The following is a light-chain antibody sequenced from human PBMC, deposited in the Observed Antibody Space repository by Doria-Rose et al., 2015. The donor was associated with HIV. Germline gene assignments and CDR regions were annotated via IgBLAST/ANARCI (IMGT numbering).Light chain of an antibody. CDR2: GAS. J-gene: IGKJ5*01. CDR1: QGITDR. CDR3: QKYDSAPLT. Sequence: DIRVTQSPSSLSASVGDRVTITCRASQGITDRLAWYQQRPGRVPKLPIYGASTLQSGVPSRFNGSGSGTDFTLTITSLQPEDVATYLCQKYDSAPLTFGQGTRLDI. V-gene: IGKV1-27*01.